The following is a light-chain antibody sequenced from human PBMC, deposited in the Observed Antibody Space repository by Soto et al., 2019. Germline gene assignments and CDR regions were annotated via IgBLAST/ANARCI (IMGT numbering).Light chain of an antibody. V-gene: IGLV2-14*01. CDR1: SSDVGGYKY. CDR2: EVT. CDR3: GSFSSSSTLYV. J-gene: IGLJ1*01. Sequence: QSVLTQPASLSVSPGQSVTISCTGTSSDVGGYKYVSWYQQHPGKAPKLMIYEVTNRPSGVSDRFSGSKSGNTASLTVSGLQAEDEADYYCGSFSSSSTLYVFGTGTKVTVL.